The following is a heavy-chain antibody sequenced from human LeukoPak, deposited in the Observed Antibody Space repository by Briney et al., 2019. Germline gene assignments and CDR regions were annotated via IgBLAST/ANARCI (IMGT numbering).Heavy chain of an antibody. CDR1: GFTFSSYE. Sequence: GGSLRLSCAASGFTFSSYEMNWVRRAPGKGLEWVSYISSSGSTIYYADSVEGRFTISRDNAKNSLYLQMNSLRAEDTAVYYCAREVTSGYDYWGQGTLVTVSS. V-gene: IGHV3-48*03. CDR2: ISSSGSTI. D-gene: IGHD3-9*01. J-gene: IGHJ4*02. CDR3: AREVTSGYDY.